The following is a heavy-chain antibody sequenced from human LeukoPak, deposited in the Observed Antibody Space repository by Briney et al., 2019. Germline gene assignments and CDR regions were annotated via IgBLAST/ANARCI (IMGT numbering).Heavy chain of an antibody. V-gene: IGHV3-64*01. Sequence: GGSLRLSCAASGFTFSSYGMHWVRQAPGKGLEYVSVISSNGGSTYYANSVKGRFTISRDNSKNTLYLQMGSLRAEDMAVYYCARRFGDPIYMDVWGQGTTVTVSS. CDR3: ARRFGDPIYMDV. CDR2: ISSNGGST. J-gene: IGHJ6*02. CDR1: GFTFSSYG. D-gene: IGHD3-10*01.